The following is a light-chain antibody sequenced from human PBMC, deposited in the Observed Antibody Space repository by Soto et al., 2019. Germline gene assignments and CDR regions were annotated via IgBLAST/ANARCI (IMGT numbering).Light chain of an antibody. J-gene: IGLJ7*01. CDR3: RSYRSGGTFV. CDR2: VVS. CDR1: SSDVGGYNY. V-gene: IGLV2-14*01. Sequence: QSVLAQPTSVSGSPGQSIAISCTGTSSDVGGYNYVSWHQQHPGKAPKVLISVVSNRPSGVSNRFSGSKSGNTASLPISGLQAEDEADYYCRSYRSGGTFVFGSGTQLTVL.